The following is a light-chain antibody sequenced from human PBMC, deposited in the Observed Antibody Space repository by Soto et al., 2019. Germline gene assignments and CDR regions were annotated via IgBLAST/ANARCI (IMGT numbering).Light chain of an antibody. CDR2: GVR. CDR3: TSYTSISTYV. J-gene: IGLJ1*01. Sequence: QSALTQPTSVSGSPGQSIAISCTGNPTDIGGYEYVSWYQQHPGKAPRLLIHGVRNRPPGISSRFSGSKSGLTASLTTSGLQAEDEADYYCTSYTSISTYVFGTGTKVT. V-gene: IGLV2-14*01. CDR1: PTDIGGYEY.